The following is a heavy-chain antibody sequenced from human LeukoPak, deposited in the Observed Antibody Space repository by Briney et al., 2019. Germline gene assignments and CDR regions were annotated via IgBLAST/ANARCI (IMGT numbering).Heavy chain of an antibody. D-gene: IGHD3-3*01. CDR2: ISSSSSYI. CDR1: GFTFSSYS. V-gene: IGHV3-21*01. CDR3: ARAGYYDFWSGYYLPHDY. J-gene: IGHJ4*02. Sequence: GGSLRLSCAASGFTFSSYSMNWVRQAPGKGLEWVSSISSSSSYIYYADSVKGRFTISRDNAKNSLYLQMNSLRAEDTAVYYCARAGYYDFWSGYYLPHDYWGQGTLVTVSS.